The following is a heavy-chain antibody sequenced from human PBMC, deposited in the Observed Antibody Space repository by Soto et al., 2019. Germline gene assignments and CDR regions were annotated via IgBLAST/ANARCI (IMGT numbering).Heavy chain of an antibody. J-gene: IGHJ4*02. CDR1: GFTFSSYG. Sequence: PGGSLRLSCAASGFTFSSYGMHWVRQAPGKGLEWVAVISYDGSNKYYADSVKGRFTISRDNSKNTLYLQMNSLRAEDTAVYYCAKDFLEGGYDGGLWDYWGQGTLVTVSS. V-gene: IGHV3-30*18. CDR3: AKDFLEGGYDGGLWDY. CDR2: ISYDGSNK. D-gene: IGHD5-12*01.